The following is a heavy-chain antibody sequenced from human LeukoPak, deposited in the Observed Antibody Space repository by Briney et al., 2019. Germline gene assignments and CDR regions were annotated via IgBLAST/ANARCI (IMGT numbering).Heavy chain of an antibody. D-gene: IGHD5-18*01. CDR3: ARQYSYGSRAFDY. Sequence: GGSLRLSCVASGFTFGKYWMSWVRQAPGKGLEWVANIKLDGSEKNYEDSVKGRFTISRDNAKNSLYLQMNSLRAEDTAVYYCARQYSYGSRAFDYWGQGTLVTVSS. CDR1: GFTFGKYW. J-gene: IGHJ4*02. CDR2: IKLDGSEK. V-gene: IGHV3-7*03.